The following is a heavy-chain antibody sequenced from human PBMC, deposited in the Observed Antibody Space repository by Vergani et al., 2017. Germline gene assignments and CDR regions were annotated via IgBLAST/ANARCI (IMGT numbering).Heavy chain of an antibody. CDR2: IRYDGSNK. Sequence: QVQLVESGGGVVQPGGSLRLSCAASGFTFSSYGMQWVRQAPGKGLEWVAFIRYDGSNKYYADSVKGRFTISRENSKNTLYLQMNSLRAEDTAVYYCAKDGRDIVVVAAAMPWCYYSMGVWGQGTTVTVSS. CDR3: AKDGRDIVVVAAAMPWCYYSMGV. D-gene: IGHD2-2*01. CDR1: GFTFSSYG. V-gene: IGHV3-30*02. J-gene: IGHJ6*02.